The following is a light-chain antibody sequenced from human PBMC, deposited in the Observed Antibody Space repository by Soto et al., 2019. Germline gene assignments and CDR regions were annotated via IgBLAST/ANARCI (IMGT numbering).Light chain of an antibody. CDR2: DVS. V-gene: IGKV1-5*01. J-gene: IGKJ1*01. CDR3: QQYNSYSTWT. CDR1: QSITTW. Sequence: DIQMTQSPSTVSAYVGDSVTITCRASQSITTWLAWYQQRPGKAPKLLIYDVSSLQSGVPSRFSGSGSGTEFTLTISSLQPDDFATYYCQQYNSYSTWTFGQGTKV.